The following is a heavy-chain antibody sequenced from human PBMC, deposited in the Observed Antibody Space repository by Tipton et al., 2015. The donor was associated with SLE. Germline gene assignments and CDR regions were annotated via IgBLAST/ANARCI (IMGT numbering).Heavy chain of an antibody. Sequence: TLSLTCTVSGGSINSYYWSWIRQPPGKGLEYIGHIYYSGNTKYSPSLKSRAAISVDTSRNEFSLRLNSVTAADTAVYYCARLAHYDSNWYLGYWGQGTLVSVSP. CDR1: GGSINSYY. D-gene: IGHD3-22*01. V-gene: IGHV4-59*08. CDR3: ARLAHYDSNWYLGY. J-gene: IGHJ4*02. CDR2: IYYSGNT.